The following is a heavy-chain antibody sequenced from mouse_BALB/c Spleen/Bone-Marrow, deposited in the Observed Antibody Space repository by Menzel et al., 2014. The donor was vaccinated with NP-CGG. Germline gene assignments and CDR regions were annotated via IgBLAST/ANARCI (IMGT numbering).Heavy chain of an antibody. Sequence: EVQLQQSGAEVVKPGASVKLSCTASGFNIKDTYMHWVKQRPEQGLEWIGRIDPANGNTKYDPKFQGKTTITADTSSNTAYLQLSSLTSEDTAVYYCARYDHGVYFDYWGQGTTLTVSS. CDR3: ARYDHGVYFDY. CDR1: GFNIKDTY. J-gene: IGHJ2*01. D-gene: IGHD2-4*01. CDR2: IDPANGNT. V-gene: IGHV14-3*02.